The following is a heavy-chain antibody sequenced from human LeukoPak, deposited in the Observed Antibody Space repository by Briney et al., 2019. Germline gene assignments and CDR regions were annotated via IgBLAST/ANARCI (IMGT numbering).Heavy chain of an antibody. CDR1: GFTFSTYG. V-gene: IGHV3-33*06. D-gene: IGHD1-26*01. Sequence: GRSLTLSCAPSGFTFSTYGMHWVRQAPGKGLEWVAVIWYDARNKYYADSVKGRVTISRDNSKNTLYLQMNSLRAEDTAVYYCAKDQGRFGSYAAILDYWGQGTLVTVSS. CDR2: IWYDARNK. CDR3: AKDQGRFGSYAAILDY. J-gene: IGHJ4*02.